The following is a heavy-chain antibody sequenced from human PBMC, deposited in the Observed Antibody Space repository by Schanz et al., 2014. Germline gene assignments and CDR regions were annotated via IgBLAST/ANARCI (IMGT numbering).Heavy chain of an antibody. J-gene: IGHJ4*02. CDR3: ARVHHYDPSGWGYFDY. D-gene: IGHD3-22*01. CDR2: IYASGAT. CDR1: GFTVSSDH. Sequence: EGQLAESGGGLVQPGGSLRLSCAVSGFTVSSDHMSWVRQAPGKGLEWVSTIYASGATYYADSVKRRFTISRDISKNTLHLQVTSLRAEDTAVYYCARVHHYDPSGWGYFDYWGQGALVTVSS. V-gene: IGHV3-66*01.